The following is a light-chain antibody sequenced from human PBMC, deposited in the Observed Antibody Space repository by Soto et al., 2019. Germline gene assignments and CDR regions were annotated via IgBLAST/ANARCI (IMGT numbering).Light chain of an antibody. CDR3: SSYTNSSPYV. V-gene: IGLV2-14*01. CDR1: SNDVGGYDY. Sequence: QSVLTQPASVSGSPGQSITISCTGTSNDVGGYDYVSWYQQHPGKAPKLMIYEVSNRPSGVSNRFSGSKSGNTASLTISGLQAEDEADYYCSSYTNSSPYVFGTGTKLTVL. CDR2: EVS. J-gene: IGLJ1*01.